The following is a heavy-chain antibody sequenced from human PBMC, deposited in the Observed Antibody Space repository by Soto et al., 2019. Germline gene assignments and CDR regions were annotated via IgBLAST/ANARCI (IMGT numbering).Heavy chain of an antibody. CDR1: GGSISSGGYY. V-gene: IGHV4-31*03. CDR2: IYYSGST. D-gene: IGHD5-18*01. J-gene: IGHJ6*02. Sequence: SETLSLTCTVSGGSISSGGYYWSWIRQHPGKGLEWIGYIYYSGSTYYNPSLKSRVTISVDTSKNQFSLKLSSVTAADTAVYYCARDFLDHAMVTYYGMDVWGQGNTVTVSS. CDR3: ARDFLDHAMVTYYGMDV.